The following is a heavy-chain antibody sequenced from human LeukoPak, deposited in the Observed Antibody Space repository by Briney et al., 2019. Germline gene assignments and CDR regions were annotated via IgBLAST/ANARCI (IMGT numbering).Heavy chain of an antibody. D-gene: IGHD3-9*01. V-gene: IGHV1-2*02. Sequence: PGASVKVSCKASGYTFTGYYMHWVRQAPGQGLEWMGWINPNSGGTNYAQKFQGRVTMTRDTSISTAYMELSRLRSDDTAVYYCARNIKKYYDILTGPKAPGAPPGYWGQGTLVTVSS. J-gene: IGHJ4*02. CDR3: ARNIKKYYDILTGPKAPGAPPGY. CDR1: GYTFTGYY. CDR2: INPNSGGT.